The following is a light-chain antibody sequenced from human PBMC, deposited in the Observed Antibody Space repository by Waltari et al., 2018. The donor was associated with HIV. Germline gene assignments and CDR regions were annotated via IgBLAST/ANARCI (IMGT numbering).Light chain of an antibody. CDR3: CSYAGSSTYGV. Sequence: QSVLTQPASVSGSPGQSITISCTGTSSDVGSYNVVSWYQQHPGKAPKLMLYEVSKRPSGVSNRFSGSKYGNTASLTSSGLQAEDEADYHCCSYAGSSTYGVFGGGTKLTVL. J-gene: IGLJ2*01. CDR2: EVS. CDR1: SSDVGSYNV. V-gene: IGLV2-23*02.